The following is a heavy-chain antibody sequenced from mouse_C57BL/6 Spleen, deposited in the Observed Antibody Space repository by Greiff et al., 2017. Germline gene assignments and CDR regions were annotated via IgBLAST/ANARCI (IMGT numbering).Heavy chain of an antibody. Sequence: QVQLQQPGAELVKPGASVKLSCKASGYTFTSYWMQWVKQRPGQGLEWIGEIDPSDSYTNYNQKFKGKATLTVDTSSSTAYMQLSSLTSEDSAVYYCARKVYYYGSSYVPFDYGGQGTTLTVSS. D-gene: IGHD1-1*01. CDR3: ARKVYYYGSSYVPFDY. CDR1: GYTFTSYW. J-gene: IGHJ2*01. CDR2: IDPSDSYT. V-gene: IGHV1-50*01.